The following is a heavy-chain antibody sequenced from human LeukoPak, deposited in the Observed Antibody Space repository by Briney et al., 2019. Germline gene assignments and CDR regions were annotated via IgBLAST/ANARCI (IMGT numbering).Heavy chain of an antibody. CDR1: GFTFSNYG. V-gene: IGHV3-30*19. Sequence: PGGSLRLSCAASGFTFSNYGMHWVRQAPGKGLEWVAVISYDGSNKYYADSAKGRFTISRDNSKNTLYLQMNSLRAEDTAVYYCARARGLGSGWPFDYWGQGTLVTVSS. J-gene: IGHJ4*02. D-gene: IGHD6-19*01. CDR3: ARARGLGSGWPFDY. CDR2: ISYDGSNK.